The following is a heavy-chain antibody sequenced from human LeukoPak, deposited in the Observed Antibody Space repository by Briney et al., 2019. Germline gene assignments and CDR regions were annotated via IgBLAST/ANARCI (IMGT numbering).Heavy chain of an antibody. CDR2: INSDGSST. CDR1: GFTFSNYW. D-gene: IGHD6-19*01. CDR3: AKEISSGWSHFDF. V-gene: IGHV3-74*01. Sequence: KSGGSLRLSCAASGFTFSNYWMHWVRQAPGKGLVSVSLINSDGSSTNYADSVKGRFTISRDNAKNTLYLQMNSLRVEDTAVYYCAKEISSGWSHFDFWGQGTLVTVSS. J-gene: IGHJ4*02.